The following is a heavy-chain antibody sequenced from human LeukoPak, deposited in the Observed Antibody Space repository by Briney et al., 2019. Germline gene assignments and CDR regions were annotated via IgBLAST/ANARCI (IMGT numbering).Heavy chain of an antibody. Sequence: GASVKVSCKASGYTFTSYGISWVRQAPGQGLEWMGWICAYNGITNYAQKLQGRVTMTTDTSTSTAYMELRSLRSDDTAVYYCAREFGGYCSGGSCYQGFDYWGQGTLVTVSS. CDR2: ICAYNGIT. V-gene: IGHV1-18*01. J-gene: IGHJ4*02. CDR1: GYTFTSYG. D-gene: IGHD2-15*01. CDR3: AREFGGYCSGGSCYQGFDY.